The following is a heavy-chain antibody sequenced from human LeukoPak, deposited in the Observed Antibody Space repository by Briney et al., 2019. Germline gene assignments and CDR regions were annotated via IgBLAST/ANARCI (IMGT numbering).Heavy chain of an antibody. CDR1: GFSFSSYA. Sequence: GGSLRLSCTASGFSFSSYAMSWVRRAPGKGLEWVSAISGNGGTTYYAASVKGGLISRDESKNALYLRISSLRVEDTAVYYCAKTRDRTATDIIRRAFDMWGQGTMVTVSS. D-gene: IGHD5-24*01. CDR2: ISGNGGTT. V-gene: IGHV3-23*01. CDR3: AKTRDRTATDIIRRAFDM. J-gene: IGHJ3*02.